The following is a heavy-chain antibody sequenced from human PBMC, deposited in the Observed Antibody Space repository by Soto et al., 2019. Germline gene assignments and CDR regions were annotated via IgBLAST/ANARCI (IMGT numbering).Heavy chain of an antibody. Sequence: QERLVQYGAEVRKPGSSVQVSCNVTGGTSTRYAINWVRQAPGQGREWMGGIVPMFGTSKYAQKFQGRVTITADTSTNIAYMELRSLRSEYTAVYYCNRGSEYDFWSGYLWGQGTLVSVSS. CDR3: NRGSEYDFWSGYL. J-gene: IGHJ4*02. CDR2: IVPMFGTS. V-gene: IGHV1-69*06. CDR1: GGTSTRYA. D-gene: IGHD3-3*01.